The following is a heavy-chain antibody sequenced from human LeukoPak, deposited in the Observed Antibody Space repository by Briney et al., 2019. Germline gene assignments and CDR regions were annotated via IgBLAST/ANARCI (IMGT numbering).Heavy chain of an antibody. CDR3: AGPGAGYYYYMDV. CDR1: GGSISSGGYY. V-gene: IGHV4-30-2*03. CDR2: IYHSGST. Sequence: SQTLSLTCTVSGGSISSGGYYWSWIRQPPGKGLEWIGYIYHSGSTYYNPSLKSRVTISVDTSKNQFSLKLSSVTAADTAVYYCAGPGAGYYYYMDVWGKGTTVTVSS. J-gene: IGHJ6*03.